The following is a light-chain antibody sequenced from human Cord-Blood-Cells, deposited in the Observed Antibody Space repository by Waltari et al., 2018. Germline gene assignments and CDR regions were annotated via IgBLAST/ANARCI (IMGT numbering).Light chain of an antibody. CDR3: QQYYSTPWT. CDR1: QSVLYSSNNKNY. Sequence: DIVMTQSPDSLPLSLGERATINGKSSQSVLYSSNNKNYLAWYQQKPGQPPKLLIYWASTRESGVPDRFSGSGSGTDFSRTNSSLQAEDVAVYYCQQYYSTPWTFGQGTKVEIK. CDR2: WAS. J-gene: IGKJ1*01. V-gene: IGKV4-1*01.